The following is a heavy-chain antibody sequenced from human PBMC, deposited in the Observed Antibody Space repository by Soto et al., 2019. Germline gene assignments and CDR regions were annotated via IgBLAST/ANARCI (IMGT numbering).Heavy chain of an antibody. CDR1: GFTFSSYS. J-gene: IGHJ6*03. D-gene: IGHD5-12*01. Sequence: GGSLRLSCAASGFTFSSYSMNWVRQAPGKGLEWVSSISSSSSYIYYADSVKGRFTISRDNAKNSLYLQMNSLRAEDTAVYYCARDFESVATTGYMDVWGKGTTVTVS. CDR3: ARDFESVATTGYMDV. V-gene: IGHV3-21*01. CDR2: ISSSSSYI.